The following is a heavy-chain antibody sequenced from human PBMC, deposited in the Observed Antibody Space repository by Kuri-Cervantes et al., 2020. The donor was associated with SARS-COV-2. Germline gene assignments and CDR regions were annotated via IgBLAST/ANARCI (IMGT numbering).Heavy chain of an antibody. CDR1: GFRFSSYV. J-gene: IGHJ6*02. CDR3: AKDATATTEYYYAMDV. D-gene: IGHD1-7*01. V-gene: IGHV3-23*01. CDR2: ISGSGTVA. Sequence: GESLKIFRAASGFRFSSYVMSLVRQAPGKGLEWVSVISGSGTVAYYADSVKGRFTISRDNSKNTPYLKMSSLRDEDTAVYFCAKDATATTEYYYAMDVWGQGTTVTVSS.